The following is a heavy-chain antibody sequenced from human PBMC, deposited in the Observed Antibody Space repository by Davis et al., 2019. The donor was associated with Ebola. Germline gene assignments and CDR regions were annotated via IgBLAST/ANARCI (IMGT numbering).Heavy chain of an antibody. J-gene: IGHJ5*02. Sequence: GESLKISCAASGFTFSSYAMHWVRQAPGKGLEYVSAISSNGGSTYYANSVKGRFTISRDNSKNTLYLQMGSLRAEDMAVYYCARQGWSGYSLRHWLDPWGRGTLVTVSS. D-gene: IGHD3-3*01. CDR2: ISSNGGST. V-gene: IGHV3-64*01. CDR1: GFTFSSYA. CDR3: ARQGWSGYSLRHWLDP.